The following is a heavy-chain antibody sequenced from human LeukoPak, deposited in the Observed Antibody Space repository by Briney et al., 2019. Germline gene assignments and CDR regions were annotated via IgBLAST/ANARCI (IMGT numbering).Heavy chain of an antibody. CDR2: IGIAGDT. CDR1: GFTFSSYD. Sequence: PGGSLRLSCTASGFTFSSYDMHWVRQATGKGLEWVSGIGIAGDTHHPDSVRGRFTIFRENAKNSLYLQMNSLRAEDTAVYYCARAQPPYHGRLDSWGQGILVTVSS. J-gene: IGHJ5*01. CDR3: ARAQPPYHGRLDS. V-gene: IGHV3-13*01. D-gene: IGHD3-16*01.